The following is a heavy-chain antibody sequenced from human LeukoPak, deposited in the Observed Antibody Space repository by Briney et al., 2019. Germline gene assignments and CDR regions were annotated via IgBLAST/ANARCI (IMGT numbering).Heavy chain of an antibody. J-gene: IGHJ4*02. V-gene: IGHV3-66*01. CDR2: IHSGGST. D-gene: IGHD3-10*01. CDR1: GFSVSSNY. Sequence: GGSLRLSCVVSGFSVSSNYMNWVRQAPGKGLEWVSLIHSGGSTYFADSVKGRFAISRDNSRNILYLQMNSLRAEDTAVYYCARDFMAGFYFHYWGQGTLVTASS. CDR3: ARDFMAGFYFHY.